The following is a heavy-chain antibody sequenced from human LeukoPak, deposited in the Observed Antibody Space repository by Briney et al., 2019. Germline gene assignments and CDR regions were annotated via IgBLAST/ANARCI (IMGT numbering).Heavy chain of an antibody. J-gene: IGHJ6*02. V-gene: IGHV3-23*01. CDR2: ISGSGGST. Sequence: GGSLRLSCAASGFTFSSYAMSWVRQPPGKGLEWVSAISGSGGSTYYADSVKGRFTISRDNSKNTLYLQMNSLRAEDTAVYYCAKVQAAAGNYYYYYGMDVWGQGTTVTVSS. CDR3: AKVQAAAGNYYYYYGMDV. CDR1: GFTFSSYA. D-gene: IGHD6-13*01.